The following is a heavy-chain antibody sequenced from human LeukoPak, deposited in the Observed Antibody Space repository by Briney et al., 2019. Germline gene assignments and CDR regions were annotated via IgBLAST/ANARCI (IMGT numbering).Heavy chain of an antibody. Sequence: SETLSLTCAVYGGSFSGYYWSWIRQPPGKGLEWIGEIKHSGSTNYNPSLKSRVTISVDTSKNQFSLKLSSVTAADTAVYYCARGSGRYFDWSPHYYYMDVWGKGTTVTVSS. CDR3: ARGSGRYFDWSPHYYYMDV. J-gene: IGHJ6*03. CDR2: IKHSGST. V-gene: IGHV4-34*01. CDR1: GGSFSGYY. D-gene: IGHD3-9*01.